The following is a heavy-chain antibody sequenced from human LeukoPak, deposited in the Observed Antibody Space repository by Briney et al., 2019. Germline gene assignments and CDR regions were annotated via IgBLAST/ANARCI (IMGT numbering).Heavy chain of an antibody. CDR2: ISSSSSYI. CDR1: GFTFSSYS. Sequence: GGSLRLSCAASGFTFSSYSMNWVRQAPGKGLEWVSSISSSSSYIYYADSVKGRFTISRDNAKNSLYLQMNSQRAEDTAVYYCARGNVGARDYYFDYWGQGTLVTVSS. V-gene: IGHV3-21*01. CDR3: ARGNVGARDYYFDY. J-gene: IGHJ4*02. D-gene: IGHD1-26*01.